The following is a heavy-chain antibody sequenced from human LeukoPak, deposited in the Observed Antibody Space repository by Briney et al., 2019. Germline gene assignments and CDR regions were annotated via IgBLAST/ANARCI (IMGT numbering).Heavy chain of an antibody. D-gene: IGHD4-17*01. CDR2: IYYSGST. CDR3: ARDRGTQGYGDYFDY. J-gene: IGHJ4*02. Sequence: SETLSLTCTVSGGSISSSSYYWGWIRQPPGKGLEWIGSIYYSGSTYYNPSLKSRVTISVDTSENQFSLKLSSVTAADTAVYYCARDRGTQGYGDYFDYWGQGTLVTVSS. CDR1: GGSISSSSYY. V-gene: IGHV4-39*07.